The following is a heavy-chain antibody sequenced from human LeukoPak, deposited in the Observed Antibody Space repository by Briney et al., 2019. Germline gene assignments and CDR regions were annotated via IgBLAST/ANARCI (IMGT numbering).Heavy chain of an antibody. CDR1: GYTFTGYY. CDR3: ARVSQRAYCSSTSCPIDY. Sequence: ASVKVSCKASGYTFTGYYMHWVRQARGQGLEWMGIINPSGGSTSYAQKFQGRVTMTRDTSTSTVYMELSSLRSEDTAVYYCARVSQRAYCSSTSCPIDYWGQGTLVTVSS. D-gene: IGHD2-2*01. CDR2: INPSGGST. J-gene: IGHJ4*02. V-gene: IGHV1-46*01.